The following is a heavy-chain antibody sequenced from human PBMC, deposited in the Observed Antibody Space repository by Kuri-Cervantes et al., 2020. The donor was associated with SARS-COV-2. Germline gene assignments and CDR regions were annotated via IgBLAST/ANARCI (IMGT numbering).Heavy chain of an antibody. CDR3: ARGYTIFGVVGYFDL. V-gene: IGHV1-2*02. D-gene: IGHD3-3*01. J-gene: IGHJ2*01. Sequence: ASVKVSCKASGYTFTGYYMHWVRQAPGQGLEWMGWINPNSGGTNYAQKFQGRVTMTRDTSISAAYMELSRLRSDDTAVYYCARGYTIFGVVGYFDLWDRGTLVTVSS. CDR2: INPNSGGT. CDR1: GYTFTGYY.